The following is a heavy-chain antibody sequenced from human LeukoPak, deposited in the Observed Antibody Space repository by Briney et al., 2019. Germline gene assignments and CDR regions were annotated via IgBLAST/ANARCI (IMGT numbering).Heavy chain of an antibody. CDR2: IYYSGST. CDR3: ARVDRSYDILTGYYNVGYFQH. Sequence: SETLSLTCTVSGGSISSYYWSWIRQPPGRGLEWIGYIYYSGSTNYNPSLKSRVTISVDTSKNQFSLKLSSVTAADTAVYYCARVDRSYDILTGYYNVGYFQHWGQGTLVTVSS. D-gene: IGHD3-9*01. CDR1: GGSISSYY. J-gene: IGHJ1*01. V-gene: IGHV4-59*01.